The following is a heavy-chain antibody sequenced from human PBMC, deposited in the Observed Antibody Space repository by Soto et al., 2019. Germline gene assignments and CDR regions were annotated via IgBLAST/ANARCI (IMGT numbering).Heavy chain of an antibody. J-gene: IGHJ5*02. CDR1: GFTFSSYA. CDR3: AKDNPGSGSYLIDPWFDP. CDR2: ISGSGGST. V-gene: IGHV3-23*01. Sequence: GGSLRLSCAASGFTFSSYAMSWVRQAPGKGLEWVSAISGSGGSTYYADSVKGRFTISRDNSKNTLYLQMNSLRAEDTAVYYCAKDNPGSGSYLIDPWFDPWGPGTLVTVSS. D-gene: IGHD1-26*01.